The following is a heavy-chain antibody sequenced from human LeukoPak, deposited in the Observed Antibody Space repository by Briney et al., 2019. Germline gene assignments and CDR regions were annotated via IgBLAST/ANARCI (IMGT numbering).Heavy chain of an antibody. V-gene: IGHV3-53*01. Sequence: GGSLRLSCAASGFTVSSNYMSWVRQAPGKGLEWVSDIYSGGSTYYADSVKGRFTISRDNSKNTLYLQMNSLRAEDTAVYYCARPSGGSPFDYWGQGTLVTVSS. J-gene: IGHJ4*02. CDR3: ARPSGGSPFDY. D-gene: IGHD1-26*01. CDR1: GFTVSSNY. CDR2: IYSGGST.